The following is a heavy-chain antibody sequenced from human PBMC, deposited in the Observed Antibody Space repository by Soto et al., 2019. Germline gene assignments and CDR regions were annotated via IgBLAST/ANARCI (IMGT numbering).Heavy chain of an antibody. D-gene: IGHD3-3*01. J-gene: IGHJ4*02. Sequence: QVHLVESGGGVVQPGGSLRLSCAGSGFTFSDYGMHWVRQAPGKGLEWVAVLWYDGSGEYYTDSVRGRFTISRVNSKNTLYLQMNNLRDEDTGVYYCGRDSVRFLEHFSKDYFDYWGQGTRVTVSS. CDR3: GRDSVRFLEHFSKDYFDY. CDR1: GFTFSDYG. CDR2: LWYDGSGE. V-gene: IGHV3-33*08.